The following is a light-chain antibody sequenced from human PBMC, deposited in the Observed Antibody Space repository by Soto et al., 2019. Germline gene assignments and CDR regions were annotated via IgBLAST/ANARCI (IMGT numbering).Light chain of an antibody. CDR1: QSISSW. Sequence: DIQMTQSPSTLSASVGDRFTITCRASQSISSWLAWYQHKPGKAPKVLIYKSSTLESGVPSRFSGSGSGTDFTLTISSLQPDDFATYDCQHYNTYPLTFGGGTKVEIK. J-gene: IGKJ4*01. V-gene: IGKV1-5*03. CDR3: QHYNTYPLT. CDR2: KSS.